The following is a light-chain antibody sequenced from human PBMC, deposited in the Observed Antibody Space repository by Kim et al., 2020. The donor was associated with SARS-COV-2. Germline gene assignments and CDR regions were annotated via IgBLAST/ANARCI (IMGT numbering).Light chain of an antibody. Sequence: MSPVQTARITCSGSKLGDNYAYWYQKKPGQPPVLVIYQHAKRPSGISQRFSGSSSWNTATLTISRAQTMDEADYYCQAWDSSTAVFGGGTQLTVL. CDR2: QHA. CDR1: KLGDNY. J-gene: IGLJ3*02. CDR3: QAWDSSTAV. V-gene: IGLV3-1*01.